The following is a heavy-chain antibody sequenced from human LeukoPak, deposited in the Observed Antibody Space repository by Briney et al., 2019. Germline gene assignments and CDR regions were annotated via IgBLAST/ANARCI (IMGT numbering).Heavy chain of an antibody. CDR1: GFTFGSYA. V-gene: IGHV3-23*01. CDR3: AKDQGDYSSGWSIFDY. Sequence: GGSLRLSCAASGFTFGSYAMSWVRQTPGKGLEWVSAISGSGGSTHYADSVRGRFTISRDNSKNTLYLQMNSLRAEDTAVYYCAKDQGDYSSGWSIFDYWGQGSLVTVSS. CDR2: ISGSGGST. D-gene: IGHD6-19*01. J-gene: IGHJ4*02.